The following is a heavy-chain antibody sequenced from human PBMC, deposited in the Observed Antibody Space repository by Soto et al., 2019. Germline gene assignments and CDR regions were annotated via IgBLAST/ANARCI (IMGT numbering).Heavy chain of an antibody. V-gene: IGHV3-23*01. D-gene: IGHD4-4*01. CDR2: LSDSGSST. CDR1: GFTFNSHA. CDR3: ARGSNHFDY. Sequence: GGSLRLSCTASGFTFNSHAMTWVRQAPGKGLVWVSGLSDSGSSTYYADSVKGRFTISRDNVMNTVYLQMNSLRAEDTAVYYCARGSNHFDYWGQGTLVTVSS. J-gene: IGHJ4*02.